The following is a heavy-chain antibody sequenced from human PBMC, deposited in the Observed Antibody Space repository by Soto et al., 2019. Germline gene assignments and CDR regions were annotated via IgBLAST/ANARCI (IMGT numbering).Heavy chain of an antibody. CDR2: IYYSGST. D-gene: IGHD3-22*01. CDR1: GGSISSYY. V-gene: IGHV4-59*12. Sequence: SETLSLTCTVSGGSISSYYWSWIRQPPGKGLEWIGYIYYSGSTNYNPSLKSRVTISVDRSKNQFSLKLSSVTAADTAVYYCARGGVDYYDSSGYYFSPYYFDYWGQGTLVTVSS. J-gene: IGHJ4*02. CDR3: ARGGVDYYDSSGYYFSPYYFDY.